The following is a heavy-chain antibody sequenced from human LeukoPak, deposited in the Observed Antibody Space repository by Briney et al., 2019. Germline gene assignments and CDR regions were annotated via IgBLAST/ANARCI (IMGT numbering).Heavy chain of an antibody. J-gene: IGHJ2*01. CDR2: IWYDGSNK. CDR3: ARDRSMSGWYIDL. CDR1: GFTFSSYG. V-gene: IGHV3-33*01. D-gene: IGHD2/OR15-2a*01. Sequence: GGSLRLSCAASGFTFSSYGMHWVRQAPGKGLEWVAVIWYDGSNKYYPDSVQGRFTISRENSKNTLYLQVNSLRAEDTAVYYCARDRSMSGWYIDLWGRGTLVTVSS.